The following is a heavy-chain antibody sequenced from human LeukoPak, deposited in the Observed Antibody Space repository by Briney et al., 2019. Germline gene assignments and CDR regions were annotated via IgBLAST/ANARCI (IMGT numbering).Heavy chain of an antibody. V-gene: IGHV3-15*01. D-gene: IGHD2-2*01. CDR3: TTDSGSISDTLDY. Sequence: GGSLRLSCAASGFILSNAWMCWVRQAPGKGLEWVGRIKSITDGGTTDYAAPVKGRFTISRDDSKNTLYLQINSLKTEDTAVYYCTTDSGSISDTLDYWGQGTLVTVSS. J-gene: IGHJ4*02. CDR2: IKSITDGGTT. CDR1: GFILSNAW.